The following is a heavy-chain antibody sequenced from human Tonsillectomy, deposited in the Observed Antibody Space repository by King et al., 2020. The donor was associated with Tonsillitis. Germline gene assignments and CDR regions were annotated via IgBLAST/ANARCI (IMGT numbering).Heavy chain of an antibody. CDR3: ARLYNSSNY. D-gene: IGHD6-6*01. CDR1: GFTFSDYG. J-gene: IGHJ4*02. Sequence: VQLVEAGGGVGQPGRALRLSCAAPGFTFSDYGLHLVRQAPGKGLEGVAGISYDGSNQYYADSVEGRFTISSDNSKNTLSLQMNSLRTEDTAVYYCARLYNSSNYWGQGTLVTVSS. CDR2: ISYDGSNQ. V-gene: IGHV3-30*03.